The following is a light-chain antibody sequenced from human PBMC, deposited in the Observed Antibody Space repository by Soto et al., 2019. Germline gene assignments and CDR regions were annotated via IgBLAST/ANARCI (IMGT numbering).Light chain of an antibody. CDR2: GNS. Sequence: QSVLTQPPSVSGAPGQRVTISCTESSSNIGAGYDVHWYQQLPGTAPKLLIYGNSTRPSGVPDRFSGSKSGTSASLAITGLQAEDEADYYCQSYDSSLSGWVFGGGPQLTVL. CDR3: QSYDSSLSGWV. J-gene: IGLJ3*02. V-gene: IGLV1-40*01. CDR1: SSNIGAGYD.